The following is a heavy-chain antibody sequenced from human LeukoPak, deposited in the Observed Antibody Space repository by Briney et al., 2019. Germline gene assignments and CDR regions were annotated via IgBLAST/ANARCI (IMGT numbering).Heavy chain of an antibody. D-gene: IGHD6-6*01. CDR2: INPNSGGT. CDR1: GYTFTGYY. V-gene: IGHV1-2*02. J-gene: IGHJ5*02. CDR3: ARDKGAARPDLWFDP. Sequence: ASVKVSCKASGYTFTGYYMHWVRQAPGQGLEWMGWINPNSGGTNYAQKFQGGVTMTRDTSISTAYMELSRLRSDDTAVYYCARDKGAARPDLWFDPWGQGTLVTVSS.